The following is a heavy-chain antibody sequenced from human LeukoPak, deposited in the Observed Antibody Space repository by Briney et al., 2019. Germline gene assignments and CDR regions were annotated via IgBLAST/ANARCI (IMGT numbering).Heavy chain of an antibody. CDR1: GGSISSGDYS. Sequence: SETLSPTCAASGGSISSGDYSWTWIRQPPGKGLEWIGYMFYSGTTYYNPSLKSRVSISVDMSRNQFSLKLSSVTAADTAVYYCARDSYDYYYYYMDVWGKGTTVTISS. V-gene: IGHV4-30-4*07. D-gene: IGHD6-6*01. CDR3: ARDSYDYYYYYMDV. J-gene: IGHJ6*03. CDR2: MFYSGTT.